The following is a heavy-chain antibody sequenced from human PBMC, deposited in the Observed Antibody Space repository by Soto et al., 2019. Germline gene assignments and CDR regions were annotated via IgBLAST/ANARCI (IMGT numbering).Heavy chain of an antibody. J-gene: IGHJ5*02. CDR2: ISAYNGNT. CDR3: ARDYHPLGYCSSTSCYIPGHNWFDP. V-gene: IGHV1-18*01. CDR1: GYTFTSYG. Sequence: GASVKVSCKASGYTFTSYGISWVRQAPGQGLEWMGWISAYNGNTNYAQKLQGRDTMTPDTSTSTAYMELRSLRSDDTAVYYCARDYHPLGYCSSTSCYIPGHNWFDPWGQGTLVTVSS. D-gene: IGHD2-2*02.